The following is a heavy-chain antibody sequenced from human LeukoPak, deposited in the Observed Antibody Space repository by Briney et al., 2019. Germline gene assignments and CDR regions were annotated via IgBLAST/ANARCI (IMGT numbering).Heavy chain of an antibody. CDR2: ISVSSNYI. J-gene: IGHJ4*02. V-gene: IGHV3-21*01. CDR1: GYTFSSFS. CDR3: VRLRRNRGPSAFYYYYDF. D-gene: IGHD3-3*01. Sequence: GGSQRLLCAASGYTFSSFSINWVRQAPGKGLEWVSSISVSSNYIYYSDSVRGRFIISRDDATDSLYLQMNSLRAEDTAVYYCVRLRRNRGPSAFYYYYDFWGQGTLVTVSS.